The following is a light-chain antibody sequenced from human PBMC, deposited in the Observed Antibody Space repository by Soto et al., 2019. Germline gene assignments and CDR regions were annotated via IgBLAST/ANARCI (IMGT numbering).Light chain of an antibody. CDR2: SNN. V-gene: IGLV1-44*01. CDR1: SSNIGSKT. CDR3: AAWDDSLNAVV. J-gene: IGLJ2*01. Sequence: QSVLTQPPSASGTPGQRVTISCSGSSSNIGSKTVNWYQQVPGTPPKLLIYSNNQRPSGVPDRFSGSRSGTSASLAISGLQSEDEADYYCAAWDDSLNAVVFGGGTKLTVL.